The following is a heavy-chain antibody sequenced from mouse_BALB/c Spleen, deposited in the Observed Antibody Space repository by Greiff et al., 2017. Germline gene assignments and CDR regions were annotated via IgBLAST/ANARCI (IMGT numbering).Heavy chain of an antibody. V-gene: IGHV5-6-5*01. D-gene: IGHD1-2*01. Sequence: EVKLVESGGGLVKPGGSLKLSCAASGFTFSSYAMSWVRQTPEKRLEWVASISSGGSTYYPDSVKGRFTISRDNARNILYLQMSSLRSEDTAMYYCAKLLRPPYAMDYWGQGTSVTVSS. J-gene: IGHJ4*01. CDR2: ISSGGST. CDR1: GFTFSSYA. CDR3: AKLLRPPYAMDY.